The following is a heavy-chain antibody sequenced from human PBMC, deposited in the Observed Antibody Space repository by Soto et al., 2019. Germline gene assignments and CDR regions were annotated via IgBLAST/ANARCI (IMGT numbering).Heavy chain of an antibody. V-gene: IGHV3-23*01. Sequence: GGSLRLSCAASGFTISSYAMYWVRQAPGKGLEWVSAISDRGDTTHYADSVKGRFTISRDTSKNTLYLQLNTLRADDTAVYYCAKDKPGTTSFDYWGQGTLVTVSS. CDR3: AKDKPGTTSFDY. CDR2: ISDRGDTT. D-gene: IGHD1-1*01. J-gene: IGHJ4*02. CDR1: GFTISSYA.